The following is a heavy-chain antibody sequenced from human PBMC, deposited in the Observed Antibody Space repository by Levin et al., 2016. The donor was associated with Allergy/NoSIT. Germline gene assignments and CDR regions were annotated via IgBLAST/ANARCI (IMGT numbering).Heavy chain of an antibody. V-gene: IGHV4-31*02. CDR3: ARMGDILAGPYFDP. CDR2: IYFSGNT. D-gene: IGHD3-9*01. Sequence: WIRQPPGKGLEWIGYIYFSGNTYYNPSLKSRSSISLDTSKNQFSLKLTSVTAADTAVYYCARMGDILAGPYFDPWGQGTPVTVSS. J-gene: IGHJ5*02.